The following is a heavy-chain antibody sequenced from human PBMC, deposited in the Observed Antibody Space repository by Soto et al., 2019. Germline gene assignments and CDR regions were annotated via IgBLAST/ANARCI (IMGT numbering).Heavy chain of an antibody. D-gene: IGHD3-22*01. CDR3: ARRQLKADYYDSSGYPSNWYFDV. CDR1: GFSLTFSGVG. CDR2: IYLDDVK. V-gene: IGHV2-5*02. J-gene: IGHJ2*01. Sequence: QITLKESGPTLVKSTQTLTLTCTVSGFSLTFSGVGVGWVRQPPGKALEWLALIYLDDVKRYSPSLRSRLTITKDTSKNQVVLTMTNMDPVDTATYDCARRQLKADYYDSSGYPSNWYFDVWGRGTLVTVSS.